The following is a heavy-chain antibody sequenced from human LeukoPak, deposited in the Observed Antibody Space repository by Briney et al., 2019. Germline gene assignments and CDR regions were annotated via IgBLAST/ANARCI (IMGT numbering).Heavy chain of an antibody. CDR2: ISYDGSNK. CDR1: GFTFSSYG. Sequence: GGSLRLSCAASGFTFSSYGMHWVRQAPGKGLEWVAVISYDGSNKYYADSVKGRFTISRDNSKNTLYLQMNSLRAEDTAVYYCAKDYGERGYAFDIWGQGTMVTVSS. D-gene: IGHD1-1*01. V-gene: IGHV3-30*18. CDR3: AKDYGERGYAFDI. J-gene: IGHJ3*02.